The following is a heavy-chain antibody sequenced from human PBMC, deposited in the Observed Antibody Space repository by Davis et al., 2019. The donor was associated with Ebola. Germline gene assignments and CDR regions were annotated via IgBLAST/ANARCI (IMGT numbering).Heavy chain of an antibody. Sequence: AASVKVSCKASGYTFTNYYMHWVRQAPGQGLEWMGIINPGGGSTSYAQKFQGRVTMTRDTSTSTVYMELSSLRSEDPAIYYCARDEIVVVAAATSPYYYYGMDVWGKGTTVTVSS. V-gene: IGHV1-46*01. D-gene: IGHD2-15*01. CDR3: ARDEIVVVAAATSPYYYYGMDV. J-gene: IGHJ6*04. CDR2: INPGGGST. CDR1: GYTFTNYY.